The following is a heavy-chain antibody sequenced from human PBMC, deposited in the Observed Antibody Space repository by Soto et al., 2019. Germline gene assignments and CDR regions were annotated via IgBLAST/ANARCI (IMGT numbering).Heavy chain of an antibody. CDR1: GFTVSSNH. J-gene: IGHJ4*02. CDR3: ATGVYTAKDGY. V-gene: IGHV3-53*01. CDR2: IYHGGNT. Sequence: VQLVESGGGLIQPGGSLRLSCAASGFTVSSNHMTWIRQAPGRGPEWVSTIYHGGNTYYADSVKGRFAISRDNSKNMLYLQMNSLRVEDTAVYYCATGVYTAKDGYWGRGTMVTVFS. D-gene: IGHD5-18*01.